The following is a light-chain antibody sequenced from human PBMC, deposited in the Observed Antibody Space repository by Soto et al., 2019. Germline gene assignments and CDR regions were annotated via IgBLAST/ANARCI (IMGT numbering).Light chain of an antibody. CDR2: GAS. V-gene: IGKV3-20*01. CDR3: QQYGSSPPYT. Sequence: EIVLTQSPGTLSLSPGERATLSCRASQSVSSTYLAWYQQQPGQAPRLLLYGASSRATGLPDRFSGSGSWTDVTITIIRLEPEDFSVYYCQQYGSSPPYTFGQGTKLEIK. J-gene: IGKJ2*01. CDR1: QSVSSTY.